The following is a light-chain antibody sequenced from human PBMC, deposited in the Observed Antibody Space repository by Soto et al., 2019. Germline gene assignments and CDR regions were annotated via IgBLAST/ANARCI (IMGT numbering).Light chain of an antibody. CDR2: GAS. V-gene: IGKV3-20*01. J-gene: IGKJ4*01. CDR3: QQYGYLVT. Sequence: EIVLTQSPATPSSFPGDRVTLSCRASQSITNNYLAWYQQKPGRAHRLLIYGASSRATGIPDRFSGSGSGTDFTLTISRLEPEDFAMYYCQQYGYLVTFGGGTKVDI. CDR1: QSITNNY.